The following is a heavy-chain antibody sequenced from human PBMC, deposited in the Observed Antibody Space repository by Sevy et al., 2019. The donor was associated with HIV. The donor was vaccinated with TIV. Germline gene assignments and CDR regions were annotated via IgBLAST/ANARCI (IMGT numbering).Heavy chain of an antibody. J-gene: IGHJ4*02. V-gene: IGHV3-23*01. CDR3: AKDEVDTAMVNSDYFDY. CDR1: GFTFSSYA. D-gene: IGHD5-18*01. Sequence: GGSLRLSCAASGFTFSSYAMSWVRQAPGKGLEWVSAISGSGGSTDYADSVKGRFTISRDNSKNTLYLQMNSLRAEDTAVYYCAKDEVDTAMVNSDYFDYWGQGTLVTVSS. CDR2: ISGSGGST.